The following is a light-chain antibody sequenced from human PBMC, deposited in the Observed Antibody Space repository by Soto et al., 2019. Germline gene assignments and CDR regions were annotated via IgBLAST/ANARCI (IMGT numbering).Light chain of an antibody. CDR1: QSVSSSY. CDR2: RAS. Sequence: EILLTQSPGTLSLSPGERATLSCRASQSVSSSYLAWYQQKPGQAPRLLIYRASSRATGIPDRFSGSGSGTDFTLTISRLEPEDFAVYYCQQYGSYWTFGQGTKVDIK. V-gene: IGKV3-20*01. J-gene: IGKJ1*01. CDR3: QQYGSYWT.